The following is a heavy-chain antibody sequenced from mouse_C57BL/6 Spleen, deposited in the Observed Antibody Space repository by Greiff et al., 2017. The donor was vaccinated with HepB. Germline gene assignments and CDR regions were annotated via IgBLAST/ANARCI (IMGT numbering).Heavy chain of an antibody. CDR3: ARGGGSSGLFAY. CDR2: ISSGGDYI. J-gene: IGHJ3*01. CDR1: GFTFSSYA. D-gene: IGHD3-2*02. Sequence: EVKLVESGEGLVKPGGSLKLSCAASGFTFSSYAMSWVRQTPEKRLEWVAYISSGGDYIYYADTVKGRFTISRDNARNTLYLQMSSLKSEDTAMYYCARGGGSSGLFAYWGQGTLVTVSA. V-gene: IGHV5S21*01.